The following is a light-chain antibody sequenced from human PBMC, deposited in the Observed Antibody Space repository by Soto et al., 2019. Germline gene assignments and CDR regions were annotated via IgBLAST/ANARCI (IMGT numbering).Light chain of an antibody. Sequence: QSALTQPASVSGSPGQSITISCTGTSNDVGSYNLISWYQQYPGKAPKLMIYEDNKRPSGVSDRFSGSKSGNKASLTISGLRAEDEADYSCCSYAGSSTVLFGGGTKPTVL. CDR1: SNDVGSYNL. CDR3: CSYAGSSTVL. J-gene: IGLJ2*01. CDR2: EDN. V-gene: IGLV2-23*01.